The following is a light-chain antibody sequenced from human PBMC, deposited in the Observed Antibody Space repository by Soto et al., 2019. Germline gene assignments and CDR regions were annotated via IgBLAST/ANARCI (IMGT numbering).Light chain of an antibody. Sequence: EIVMTQSPATLSVSPGERATLSCRASQSVSSNLAWYQQKPGQAPRLLIYSAFTRATGFPARFSGSGSGTEFTLTISSLQSEDFAVYYCQQYNNWPRTFGQGTKVDIK. CDR1: QSVSSN. CDR2: SAF. V-gene: IGKV3-15*01. CDR3: QQYNNWPRT. J-gene: IGKJ1*01.